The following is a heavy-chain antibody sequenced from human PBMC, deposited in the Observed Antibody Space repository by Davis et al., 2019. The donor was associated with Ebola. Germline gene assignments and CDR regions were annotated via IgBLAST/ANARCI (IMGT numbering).Heavy chain of an antibody. CDR1: GYTFTSYG. V-gene: IGHV1-18*01. CDR3: ARLRRYYYGSGSCDY. J-gene: IGHJ4*02. Sequence: ASVKVSCKASGYTFTSYGISWVRHAPGQGLEWMGWISAYNGNTNYAQKLQGRVTMTTDTSTSTAYMELRSLRSDDTAVYYCARLRRYYYGSGSCDYWGQGTLVTVSS. CDR2: ISAYNGNT. D-gene: IGHD3-10*01.